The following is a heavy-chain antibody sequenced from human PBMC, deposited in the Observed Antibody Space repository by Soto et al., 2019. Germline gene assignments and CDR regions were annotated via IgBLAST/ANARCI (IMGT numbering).Heavy chain of an antibody. V-gene: IGHV3-30*18. CDR1: GFTFSSYG. D-gene: IGHD7-27*01. J-gene: IGHJ6*01. CDR3: AKDLLGPGRAYGMDV. CDR2: ISYDGSNK. Sequence: QVQLVESGGGVVQPGRSLRLSCAASGFTFSSYGMHWVRQAPGKGLEWVAVISYDGSNKYYADSVKGRFTISRDNSKNTLYLQMQSLRAEDTAVYYCAKDLLGPGRAYGMDVWGQGTTVTVSS.